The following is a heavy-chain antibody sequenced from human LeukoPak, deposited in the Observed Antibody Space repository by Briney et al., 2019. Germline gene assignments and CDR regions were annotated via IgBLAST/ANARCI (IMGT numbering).Heavy chain of an antibody. CDR2: IYYSGST. CDR3: ARRLWRRDGYSLSAFDI. V-gene: IGHV4-59*01. CDR1: GGSISSYY. D-gene: IGHD5-24*01. J-gene: IGHJ3*02. Sequence: PSETLSLTCTVSGGSISSYYWNWIRQPPGKGLEWIGYIYYSGSTNYNPSLKSRVTISVDTSKNQFSLKLSSVTAADTAVYYCARRLWRRDGYSLSAFDIWGQGTMVTVSS.